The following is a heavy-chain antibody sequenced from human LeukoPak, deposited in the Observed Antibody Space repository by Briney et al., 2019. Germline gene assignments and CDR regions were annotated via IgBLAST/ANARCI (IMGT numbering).Heavy chain of an antibody. J-gene: IGHJ3*02. CDR1: GDSISSGGYH. Sequence: PSETLSLTCTVSGDSISSGGYHWNWIRQRPGKGLEWIGYIYDSGSTYYSPSLKSRLTISVDTSKNQFSLRLNSVTAADTAVYYCAGLGYCSDGSCYPNAFDIWGQGTMVTVSS. V-gene: IGHV4-31*03. D-gene: IGHD2-15*01. CDR2: IYDSGST. CDR3: AGLGYCSDGSCYPNAFDI.